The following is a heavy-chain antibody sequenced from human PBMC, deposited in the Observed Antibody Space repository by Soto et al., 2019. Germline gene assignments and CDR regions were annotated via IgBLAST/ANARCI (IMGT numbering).Heavy chain of an antibody. J-gene: IGHJ4*02. CDR1: GVSISDTSYY. Sequence: QLQLQESGPGLVKPSETLSLTCTVSGVSISDTSYYWGWIRQPPGKGLEWIGTIYFNGNTFYNPSLKSRLTISEDTSSNQFSLRLTSVTAADTAVYYCARQGSYWGQGTLVAVSS. CDR2: IYFNGNT. CDR3: ARQGSY. V-gene: IGHV4-39*01.